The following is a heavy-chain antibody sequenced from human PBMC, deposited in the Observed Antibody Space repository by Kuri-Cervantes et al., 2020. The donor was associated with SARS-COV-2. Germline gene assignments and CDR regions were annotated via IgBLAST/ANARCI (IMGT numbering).Heavy chain of an antibody. CDR1: GGTFSSYT. V-gene: IGHV1-69*02. CDR2: IIPILGIA. D-gene: IGHD3-10*01. CDR3: ARGRGVIISALDY. J-gene: IGHJ4*02. Sequence: SVKVSCKASGGTFSSYTISWVRQAPGQGLEWMGKIIPILGIANYAQKFQGRVTITADKSTSTAYMELSSLRSEDTAVYYCARGRGVIISALDYWGQGTLVTVSS.